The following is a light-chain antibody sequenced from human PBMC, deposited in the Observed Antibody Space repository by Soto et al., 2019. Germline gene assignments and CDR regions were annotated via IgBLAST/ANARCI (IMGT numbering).Light chain of an antibody. CDR2: EVS. V-gene: IGLV2-8*01. CDR3: ASYGGNNNLL. J-gene: IGLJ2*01. CDR1: STDVGGYNY. Sequence: QSALTQPPSASGSPGQSVTISCTGTSTDVGGYNYVSWYQQHPGKAPKLMMFEVSKRPSGVPDRFSGSKFGNTASLTVSGLQAEDEADYYCASYGGNNNLLFGGGTKLTVL.